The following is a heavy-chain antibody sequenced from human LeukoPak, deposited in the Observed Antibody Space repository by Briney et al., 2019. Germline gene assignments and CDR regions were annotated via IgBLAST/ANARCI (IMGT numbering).Heavy chain of an antibody. J-gene: IGHJ3*02. CDR2: MNPNSGNT. CDR3: ARALIGRDAFDI. V-gene: IGHV1-8*03. Sequence: ASVKVSCKASGYTFTSYDINWVRQATGQGLEWMGWMNPNSGNTGYAQKFQGRVTITRNAPISTAYMELSSLRSDDTAVYYCARALIGRDAFDIWGQGTVVTVSS. CDR1: GYTFTSYD. D-gene: IGHD2-21*01.